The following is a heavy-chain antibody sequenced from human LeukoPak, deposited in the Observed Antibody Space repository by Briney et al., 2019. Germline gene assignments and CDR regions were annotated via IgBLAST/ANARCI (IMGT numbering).Heavy chain of an antibody. J-gene: IGHJ4*02. D-gene: IGHD6-13*01. Sequence: SETLSLTCTVSGDSISNGNWWNWVRLPPGKGLDWIGEISHVGSTKYSPSLKDRVTISKDNSKNQFSLKLNSVTAADTATYYCTRSSGWWSLDYWGQGALVTASS. V-gene: IGHV4-4*02. CDR3: TRSSGWWSLDY. CDR1: GDSISNGNW. CDR2: ISHVGST.